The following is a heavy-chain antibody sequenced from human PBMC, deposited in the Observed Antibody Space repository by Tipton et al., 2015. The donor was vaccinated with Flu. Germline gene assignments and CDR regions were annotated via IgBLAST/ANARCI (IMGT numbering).Heavy chain of an antibody. CDR1: GGSISSGNFF. J-gene: IGHJ6*02. D-gene: IGHD6-19*01. CDR2: IQTSGTT. V-gene: IGHV4-61*02. Sequence: TLSLTYTVSGGSISSGNFFWNWIRQPAGKGPEWIGRIQTSGTTYYKPSLKSRVSISVDMSKNHFSLELRSVTAADTATYFCARAESSVWAGYYYGLDVWGQGTTVTVSS. CDR3: ARAESSVWAGYYYGLDV.